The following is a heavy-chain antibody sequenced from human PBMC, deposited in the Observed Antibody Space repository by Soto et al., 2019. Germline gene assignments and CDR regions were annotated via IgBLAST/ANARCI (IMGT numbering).Heavy chain of an antibody. V-gene: IGHV1-18*04. Sequence: ASVKVSRKASGYTFSGYSITWVRQAPGQGLEWMGRISGYNGNTNYARTLRDRLTLTTDTSTSTAYMELRSLTSDDTAVYYCARDVFCGGAPACPDMDVWGQGTTVTVSS. J-gene: IGHJ6*02. CDR1: GYTFSGYS. CDR2: ISGYNGNT. D-gene: IGHD2-21*01. CDR3: ARDVFCGGAPACPDMDV.